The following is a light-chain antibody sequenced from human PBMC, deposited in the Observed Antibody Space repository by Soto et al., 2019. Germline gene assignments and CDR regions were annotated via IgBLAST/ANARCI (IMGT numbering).Light chain of an antibody. CDR2: EGS. V-gene: IGLV2-23*01. Sequence: QSALTQPASVSGSPGQSITISCTGTSSDVGSYNLVSWYQQHPGKAPKLMIYEGSKRPSGVSNRFSGSKSGNTASLTISGLQAEGEADYYCCSYAGSSLYVFGTGTKVTVL. CDR1: SSDVGSYNL. CDR3: CSYAGSSLYV. J-gene: IGLJ1*01.